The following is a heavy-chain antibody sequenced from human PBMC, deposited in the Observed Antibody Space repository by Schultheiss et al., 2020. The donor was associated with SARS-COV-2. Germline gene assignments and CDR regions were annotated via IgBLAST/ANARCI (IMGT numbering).Heavy chain of an antibody. D-gene: IGHD3-3*01. Sequence: ASVKVSCKASGYTFTGYYVHWVRQAPGQGLEWMGWVNPNSGGTNYAQKFQGWVTMTRDTSISTAYMELRSLRSDDTAVYYCAALGSYYDFWSGYRSIDYWGQGTLVTVSS. CDR2: VNPNSGGT. V-gene: IGHV1-2*04. J-gene: IGHJ4*02. CDR3: AALGSYYDFWSGYRSIDY. CDR1: GYTFTGYY.